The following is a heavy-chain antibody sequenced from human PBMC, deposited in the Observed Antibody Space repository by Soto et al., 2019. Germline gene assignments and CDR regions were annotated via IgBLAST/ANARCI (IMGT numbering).Heavy chain of an antibody. CDR1: GSTFGNYA. V-gene: IGHV3-23*01. D-gene: IGHD5-12*01. CDR2: ISSTADGT. CDR3: AKDLGYSGYEGFDY. Sequence: PGGSLRLSCAASGSTFGNYAMGWVRQAPGKGLEWVSTISSTADGTDYADSVKGRFTISRDNAKNSLYLQMNSLRAEDTAVYYCAKDLGYSGYEGFDYWGQGTLVTVSS. J-gene: IGHJ4*02.